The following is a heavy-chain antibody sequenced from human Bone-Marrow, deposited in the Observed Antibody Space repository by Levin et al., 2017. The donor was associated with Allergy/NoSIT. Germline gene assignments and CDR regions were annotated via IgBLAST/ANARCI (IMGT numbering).Heavy chain of an antibody. CDR1: GFSFSIFA. J-gene: IGHJ3*01. CDR3: VRGEGDYVGDTFSL. CDR2: IWFDGSEK. V-gene: IGHV3-33*01. D-gene: IGHD4-17*01. Sequence: GGSLRLFCAASGFSFSIFAMHWVRQAPGKGLEWVAVIWFDGSEKYYADSMKGRITISRDNSKNTLYLQMKSLRVEDTAVYYCVRGEGDYVGDTFSLWGQGTMVTVSS.